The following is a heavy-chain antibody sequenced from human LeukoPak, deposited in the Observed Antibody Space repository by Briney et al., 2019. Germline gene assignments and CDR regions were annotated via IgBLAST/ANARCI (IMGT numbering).Heavy chain of an antibody. Sequence: SETLSLTCTVSGGSISSGGYYWSWIRQHPGKGLEWIGYIYYSGSTYYNPSLKSRVTILVDTSKNQFSLKLSSVTAADTAVYYCASSYYYDSSGYRNFDYWGQGTLVTVSS. V-gene: IGHV4-31*03. J-gene: IGHJ4*02. CDR3: ASSYYYDSSGYRNFDY. CDR1: GGSISSGGYY. D-gene: IGHD3-22*01. CDR2: IYYSGST.